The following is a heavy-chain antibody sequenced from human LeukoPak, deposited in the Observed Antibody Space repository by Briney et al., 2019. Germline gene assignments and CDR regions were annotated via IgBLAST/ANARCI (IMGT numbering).Heavy chain of an antibody. Sequence: PGRSLRLSCAASGFTFDDYAMHWVRQAPGKGLEWVSGISWNSGTIGYADSVKGRFTISRDNAKNSLYLQMNSLRAEDTAVFYCARDGLRLFAFDIWGQGTMVTVSS. J-gene: IGHJ3*02. CDR3: ARDGLRLFAFDI. CDR2: ISWNSGTI. D-gene: IGHD3-16*01. V-gene: IGHV3-9*01. CDR1: GFTFDDYA.